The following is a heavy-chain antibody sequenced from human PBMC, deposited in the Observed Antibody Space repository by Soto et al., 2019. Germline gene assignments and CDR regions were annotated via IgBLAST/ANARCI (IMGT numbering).Heavy chain of an antibody. V-gene: IGHV4-59*01. CDR3: ARSSSYSSGWYGNYYYYGMDV. Sequence: LSLTCTVSGGSISSYYWSWIRQPPGKGLEWIGYIYYSGSTNYNPSLKSRVTISVDTSKNQFSLKLSSVTAADTAVYYCARSSSYSSGWYGNYYYYGMDVWGQGTTVTVSS. CDR1: GGSISSYY. D-gene: IGHD6-19*01. CDR2: IYYSGST. J-gene: IGHJ6*02.